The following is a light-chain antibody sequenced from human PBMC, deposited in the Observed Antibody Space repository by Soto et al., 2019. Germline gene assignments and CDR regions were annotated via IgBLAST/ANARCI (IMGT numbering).Light chain of an antibody. V-gene: IGKV3-11*01. Sequence: EIVLTQSPATLSLSPGERATLSCRASQRVSSYLAWYQHKPGQAPRLLIYDASNRATGIPDRFSGSGSGTDFTLTISSLEHEDFATYYCQQRSNWPRTFGQGTKVEIK. CDR3: QQRSNWPRT. CDR1: QRVSSY. J-gene: IGKJ1*01. CDR2: DAS.